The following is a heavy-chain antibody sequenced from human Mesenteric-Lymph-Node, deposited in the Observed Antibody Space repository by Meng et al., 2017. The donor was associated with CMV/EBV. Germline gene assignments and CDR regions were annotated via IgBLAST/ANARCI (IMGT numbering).Heavy chain of an antibody. CDR2: IWYDGSNK. D-gene: IGHD2-2*01. CDR1: GFTFTTYG. J-gene: IGHJ6*02. Sequence: GESLKISCAASGFTFTTYGMHWVRQAPGKGLEWVAVIWYDGSNKYYADSVKGRFTISRDNSKNTLFPQMDSLRAEDTAVYYCAGESGVPNGMDVWGQGTTVTVSS. CDR3: AGESGVPNGMDV. V-gene: IGHV3-33*01.